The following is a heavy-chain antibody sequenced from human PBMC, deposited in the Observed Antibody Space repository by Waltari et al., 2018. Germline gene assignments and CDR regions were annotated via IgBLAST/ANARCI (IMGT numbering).Heavy chain of an antibody. V-gene: IGHV3-21*02. Sequence: DVLLVESGGSLVKPGGSLRLSCVGSGFSFSSHSMYWVRQRPGKGLGGVASITKRMDRIHYAESVKGRFTVSRDNANNSLTLEMNNLRVEDTAVYYCVRGSGGDDLRGDKWGQGTHVTVSS. CDR3: VRGSGGDDLRGDK. CDR2: ITKRMDRI. D-gene: IGHD5-12*01. J-gene: IGHJ4*02. CDR1: GFSFSSHS.